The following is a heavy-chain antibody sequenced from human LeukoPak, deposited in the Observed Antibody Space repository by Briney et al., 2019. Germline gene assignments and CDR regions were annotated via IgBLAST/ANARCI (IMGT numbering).Heavy chain of an antibody. D-gene: IGHD3-10*01. CDR3: ARGRGSGSYTNFDY. J-gene: IGHJ4*02. V-gene: IGHV4-34*01. CDR1: GGSFSGYY. Sequence: PSETLSLTCAVYGGSFSGYYWSWIRQPRGKGLEWIGEINHSGSTNYNPSLKSRVTISVDTSKNQFSLKLSSVTAADTAVYYCARGRGSGSYTNFDYWGQGTLVTVSS. CDR2: INHSGST.